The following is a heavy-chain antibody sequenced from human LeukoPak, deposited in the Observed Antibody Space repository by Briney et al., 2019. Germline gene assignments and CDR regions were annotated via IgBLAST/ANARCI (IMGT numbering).Heavy chain of an antibody. CDR2: IIPIFGTA. Sequence: SVKVSCKASGGTFSSYAISWVRQAPGQWLEWMGGIIPIFGTANYAQKFQGRVTITTDESTSTAYMELSSLRSEDTAVYYCARDHGEVGVVIGDYYYYMDVWGKGTTVTVSS. CDR1: GGTFSSYA. D-gene: IGHD3-3*01. V-gene: IGHV1-69*05. CDR3: ARDHGEVGVVIGDYYYYMDV. J-gene: IGHJ6*03.